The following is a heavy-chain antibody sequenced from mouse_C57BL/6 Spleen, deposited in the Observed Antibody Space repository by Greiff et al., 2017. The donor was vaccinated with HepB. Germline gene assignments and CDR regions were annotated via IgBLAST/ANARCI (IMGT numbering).Heavy chain of an antibody. CDR1: GFTFSDAW. CDR2: IRNKANNHAT. Sequence: EVKLMESGGGLVQPGGSMKLSCAASGFTFSDAWMDWVRQSPEKGLEWVAEIRNKANNHATYYAESVKGRFTISRDDSKSSVYLQMNSLRAEDTGIYYCTRLLHYYPYYFDYWGQGTTLTVSS. D-gene: IGHD1-2*01. J-gene: IGHJ2*01. CDR3: TRLLHYYPYYFDY. V-gene: IGHV6-6*01.